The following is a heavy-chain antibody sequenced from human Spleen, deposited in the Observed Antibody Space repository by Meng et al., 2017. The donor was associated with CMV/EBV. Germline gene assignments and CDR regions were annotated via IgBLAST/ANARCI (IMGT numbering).Heavy chain of an antibody. J-gene: IGHJ4*02. D-gene: IGHD3-10*01. Sequence: SVKVSCKASGGTFSSYAISWARQAPGQGLEWMGGIIPIFGTANYAQKFQGRVTITTDESTSTAYMELSSLRSEDTAVYYCARGLLRGAPHYFDYWGQGTLVTVSS. CDR3: ARGLLRGAPHYFDY. CDR2: IIPIFGTA. CDR1: GGTFSSYA. V-gene: IGHV1-69*05.